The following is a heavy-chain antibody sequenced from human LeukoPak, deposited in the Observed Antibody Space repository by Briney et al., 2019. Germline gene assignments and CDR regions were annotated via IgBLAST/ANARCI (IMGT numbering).Heavy chain of an antibody. J-gene: IGHJ4*02. V-gene: IGHV3-23*01. D-gene: IGHD3-16*01. CDR1: GFSINTYT. CDR3: AKVSRHDGFDY. Sequence: GGSLRLSCDASGFSINTYTMYWVRQAPGQGLEWVSGIRNSDGMTYYADSVRGRFTISRDNSKNTLYLQMNSLRAEDTAVYYCAKVSRHDGFDYWGQGTLVTVSS. CDR2: IRNSDGMT.